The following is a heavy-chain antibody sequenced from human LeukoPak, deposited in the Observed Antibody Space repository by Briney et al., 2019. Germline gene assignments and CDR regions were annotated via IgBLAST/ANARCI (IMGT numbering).Heavy chain of an antibody. CDR3: ARGSWTGSSWDRIWFDP. Sequence: SETLSLTCTISGGSMSSYYWSWIRQPPGKRLQWIAYIYYSGSTNYNPSLESRVSISVDTSKNQFSLQLSSVTAADTAVYYCARGSWTGSSWDRIWFDPWGQGTLVTVSS. CDR2: IYYSGST. J-gene: IGHJ5*02. CDR1: GGSMSSYY. V-gene: IGHV4-59*01. D-gene: IGHD6-13*01.